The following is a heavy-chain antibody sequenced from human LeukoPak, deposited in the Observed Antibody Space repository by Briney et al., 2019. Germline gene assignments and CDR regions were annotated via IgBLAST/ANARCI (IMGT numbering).Heavy chain of an antibody. J-gene: IGHJ4*02. CDR1: GGTFISYA. D-gene: IGHD6-13*01. Sequence: ASVKVSCKASGGTFISYAISWVRQAPGQGLEWMGRINPNSGGTNYAQKFQGRVTMTRDTSISTAYMELSRLRSDDTAVYYCASVYSSSGSGDYWGQGTLVTVSS. CDR3: ASVYSSSGSGDY. V-gene: IGHV1-2*06. CDR2: INPNSGGT.